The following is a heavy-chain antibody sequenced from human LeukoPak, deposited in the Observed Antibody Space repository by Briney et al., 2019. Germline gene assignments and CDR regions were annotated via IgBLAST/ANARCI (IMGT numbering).Heavy chain of an antibody. CDR1: GFTFSTYW. Sequence: PGGSLRLSCAASGFTFSTYWMSWVRQAPGKGLEWVANIKRDGSAKYYVDSVKGRFTISRDNAKSSLYLQMNSLRAEDTAVYYCARIYDNSGYDDYWGQGTLVTVSS. CDR2: IKRDGSAK. J-gene: IGHJ4*02. D-gene: IGHD3-22*01. CDR3: ARIYDNSGYDDY. V-gene: IGHV3-7*03.